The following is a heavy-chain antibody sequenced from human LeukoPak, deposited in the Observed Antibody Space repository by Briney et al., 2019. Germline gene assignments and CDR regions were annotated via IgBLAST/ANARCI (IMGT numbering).Heavy chain of an antibody. Sequence: GGSLRLSCAASGFTFSSYWMHWVRQAPGKGLVCVSRINSDGSSTSYADSVKGRFTISRDNAKNTLYLQMNSLRAEDTAVYYCAREITLIDSFDYWGQGTLVTVSS. J-gene: IGHJ4*02. CDR2: INSDGSST. D-gene: IGHD3-22*01. CDR1: GFTFSSYW. CDR3: AREITLIDSFDY. V-gene: IGHV3-74*01.